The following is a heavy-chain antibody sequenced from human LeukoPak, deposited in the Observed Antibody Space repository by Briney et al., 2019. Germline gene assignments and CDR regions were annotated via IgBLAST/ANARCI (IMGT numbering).Heavy chain of an antibody. CDR1: GFTFSSYA. D-gene: IGHD3-3*01. Sequence: GRSLRLSCAASGFTFSSYAMHWVRQAPGKGLEWVAVISYDGSNKYYADSVKGRFTISRDNSKNTLYLQMNSLRAEDTAVYYCARGRYDFWSGYSPNWFDPWGQGTLVTVSS. V-gene: IGHV3-30*03. J-gene: IGHJ5*02. CDR2: ISYDGSNK. CDR3: ARGRYDFWSGYSPNWFDP.